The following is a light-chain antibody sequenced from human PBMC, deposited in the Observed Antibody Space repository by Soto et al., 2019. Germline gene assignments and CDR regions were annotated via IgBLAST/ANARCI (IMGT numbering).Light chain of an antibody. CDR3: QQYYSTPYT. Sequence: DIVMTQSPDSLAVSLGERATINCKSSQSVLYSSNNKNYLAWYQQKPGQPPKLLIYWASTRDPGVPDRFRGSGSGTDFTLTISRLRAEDVAVYYCQQYYSTPYTFGQGTKLEIK. CDR1: QSVLYSSNNKNY. CDR2: WAS. V-gene: IGKV4-1*01. J-gene: IGKJ2*01.